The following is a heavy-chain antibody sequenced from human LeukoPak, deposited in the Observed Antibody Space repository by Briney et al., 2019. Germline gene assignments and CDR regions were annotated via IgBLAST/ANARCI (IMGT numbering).Heavy chain of an antibody. J-gene: IGHJ6*02. D-gene: IGHD2-2*01. Sequence: GGSLRLSCAASGFTFSSYAMHWVRQAPGKGLEYVSAISSDGGSTYYANSVKGRFTISRDNSKNTLYLQMNSLRAEDTAVYYCARIPMDSGYCSSTSCPIHYYGMDVWGQGTTVTVSS. V-gene: IGHV3-64*01. CDR2: ISSDGGST. CDR3: ARIPMDSGYCSSTSCPIHYYGMDV. CDR1: GFTFSSYA.